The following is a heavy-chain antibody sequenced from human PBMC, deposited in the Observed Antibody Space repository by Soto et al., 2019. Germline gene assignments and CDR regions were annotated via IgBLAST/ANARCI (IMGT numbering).Heavy chain of an antibody. CDR1: GGSFRGYY. CDR2: INHSGST. J-gene: IGHJ6*04. CDR3: ARGQGDCSSTSCYEDYYYYDGMDV. V-gene: IGHV4-34*01. D-gene: IGHD2-2*01. Sequence: PETLSVTCAVYGGSFRGYYWSWIRQPPGKGLEWSGEINHSGSTNYNPSLKSRVTISVDTSKNQLSLTLSSVTAADTAVYYCARGQGDCSSTSCYEDYYYYDGMDVWGKGTTV.